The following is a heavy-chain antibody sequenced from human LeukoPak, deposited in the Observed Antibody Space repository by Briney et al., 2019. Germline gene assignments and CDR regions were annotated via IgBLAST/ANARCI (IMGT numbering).Heavy chain of an antibody. D-gene: IGHD6-13*01. J-gene: IGHJ6*03. V-gene: IGHV4-61*01. Sequence: KPSETLSLTCTVSGGSISSSSYYWSWIRQPPGKGLEWIGYIYYSGSTNYNPSLKSRVTISVDTSKNQFSLKLSSVTAADTAVYYCARTTEAHSWRTRYYDYYMDVWGKGTTVTVSS. CDR3: ARTTEAHSWRTRYYDYYMDV. CDR1: GGSISSSSYY. CDR2: IYYSGST.